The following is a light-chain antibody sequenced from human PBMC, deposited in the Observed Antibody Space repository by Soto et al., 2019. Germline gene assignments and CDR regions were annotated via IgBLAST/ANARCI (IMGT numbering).Light chain of an antibody. CDR1: QSIISW. CDR2: KAS. V-gene: IGKV1-5*03. J-gene: IGKJ5*01. CDR3: QQYGSSPSIT. Sequence: DIQMTPSPSTLSASVVDRVIITCLASQSIISWLAWYQQKPGKAPKLLIYKASSLESGVPSMFSGSGSGTEFTLTISRLEPEDFAVYYCQQYGSSPSITFGQGTRLEIK.